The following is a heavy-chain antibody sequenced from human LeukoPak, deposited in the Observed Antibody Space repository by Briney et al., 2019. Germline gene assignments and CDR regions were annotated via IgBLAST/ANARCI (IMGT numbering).Heavy chain of an antibody. Sequence: GGSLRLSCAASGFTFSNYGMSWVRQAPGKGLEWVSSISGSSGTTYYADSVQGRFIISRDNSKNTLYLQMNSLRAEDTAVYYCAQIRDAVAVTWAQGTLVTVSS. D-gene: IGHD6-19*01. CDR2: ISGSSGTT. V-gene: IGHV3-23*01. J-gene: IGHJ4*02. CDR3: AQIRDAVAVT. CDR1: GFTFSNYG.